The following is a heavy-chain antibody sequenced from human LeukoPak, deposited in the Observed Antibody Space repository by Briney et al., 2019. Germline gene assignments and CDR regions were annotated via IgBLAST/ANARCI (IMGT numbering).Heavy chain of an antibody. CDR1: GYSISSGYY. CDR2: IYHSGST. Sequence: PSETLSLTCTVSGYSISSGYYWGWIRQPPGKGLEWIGSIYHSGSTYYNPSLKSRVTMSVDTSKNQFSLKLSSVTAADTAVYYCARDRPSEYSGSYGPDAFDIWGQGTMVTVSS. CDR3: ARDRPSEYSGSYGPDAFDI. V-gene: IGHV4-38-2*02. D-gene: IGHD1-26*01. J-gene: IGHJ3*02.